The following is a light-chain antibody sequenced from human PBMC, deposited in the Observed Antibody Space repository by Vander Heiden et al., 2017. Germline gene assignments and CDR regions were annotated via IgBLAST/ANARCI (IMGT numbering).Light chain of an antibody. J-gene: IGKJ2*01. Sequence: DAQMTQSPSSLSASLGDRVTITCRTSHNIANYLNWYQQKPGTAPKLLIYTASTLQTWAPSRFSGSGYGTEFTLTISNLQPEDFATYHCQQSYDIPHTFGQGTKLEI. V-gene: IGKV1-39*01. CDR1: HNIANY. CDR3: QQSYDIPHT. CDR2: TAS.